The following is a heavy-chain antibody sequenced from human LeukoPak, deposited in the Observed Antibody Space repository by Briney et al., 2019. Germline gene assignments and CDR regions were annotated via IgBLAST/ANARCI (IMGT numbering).Heavy chain of an antibody. D-gene: IGHD6-13*01. CDR1: GFTFSSYG. V-gene: IGHV3-33*01. Sequence: GRSLRLSCAASGFTFSSYGMEWVRQAPGKGLEWVAVICYNGSNKYYADSGKGRFTISRDNSKNTLYLQINSLRAEDTAVYYCARDSNLAAAGSGENWFDPWGQGTLVTVSS. J-gene: IGHJ5*02. CDR3: ARDSNLAAAGSGENWFDP. CDR2: ICYNGSNK.